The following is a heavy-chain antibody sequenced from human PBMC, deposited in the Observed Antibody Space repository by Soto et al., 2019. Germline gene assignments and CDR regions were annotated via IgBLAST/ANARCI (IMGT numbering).Heavy chain of an antibody. D-gene: IGHD7-27*01. CDR3: AKEGGKLGRSFDY. J-gene: IGHJ4*02. Sequence: GESLKISCAASGFTFSSYAMSWVRQAPGKGLEWVSAISGSGGSTYYADSVKGRFTISRDNSKNTLYLQMNSLRAEDTAVYYCAKEGGKLGRSFDYWGQGTLVTVSS. CDR1: GFTFSSYA. V-gene: IGHV3-23*01. CDR2: ISGSGGST.